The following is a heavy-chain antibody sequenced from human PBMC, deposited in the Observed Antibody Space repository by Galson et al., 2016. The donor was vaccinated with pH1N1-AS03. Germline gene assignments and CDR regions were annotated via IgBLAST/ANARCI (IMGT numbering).Heavy chain of an antibody. V-gene: IGHV1-69*13. CDR3: AREGVLSDRAFNYYGMDV. CDR2: IITIFGTT. CDR1: GGTFSTYG. J-gene: IGHJ6*02. D-gene: IGHD3-16*01. Sequence: SVKVSCKASGGTFSTYGISWVRQATGQGLEWMGGIITIFGTTNYAQKFQGRVTITADESTSTAYLDLSSLRSEDTADYYCAREGVLSDRAFNYYGMDVWGQGTTVSVSS.